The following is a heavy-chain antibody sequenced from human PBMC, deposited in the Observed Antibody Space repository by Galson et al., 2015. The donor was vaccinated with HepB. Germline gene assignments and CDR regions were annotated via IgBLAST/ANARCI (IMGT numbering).Heavy chain of an antibody. CDR3: ARVITIFGVVKYGMDV. D-gene: IGHD3-3*01. CDR2: INHRGST. Sequence: SETLSLTCAAYGGSFSGYYWSWIRQPPGKGREGIGEINHRGSTNYNPSLKSRVTISVDTSKNQFSLKLSSVTAADTAVYYCARVITIFGVVKYGMDVWGQGTTVTVSS. J-gene: IGHJ6*02. V-gene: IGHV4-34*01. CDR1: GGSFSGYY.